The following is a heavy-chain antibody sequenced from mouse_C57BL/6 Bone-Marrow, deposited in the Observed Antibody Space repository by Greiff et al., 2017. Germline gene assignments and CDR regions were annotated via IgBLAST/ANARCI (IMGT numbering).Heavy chain of an antibody. CDR3: TTDDYDAMDY. V-gene: IGHV14-4*01. CDR1: GFNIKDDY. Sequence: EVQLQQSGAELVRPGASVKLSCTASGFNIKDDYMHWVKQRPEQGLEWIGWIDPENGDTEYASKFQGKATITADTSSNTAYLQLSSLTSEDTAVCYCTTDDYDAMDYWGQGTSVTVSS. CDR2: IDPENGDT. J-gene: IGHJ4*01.